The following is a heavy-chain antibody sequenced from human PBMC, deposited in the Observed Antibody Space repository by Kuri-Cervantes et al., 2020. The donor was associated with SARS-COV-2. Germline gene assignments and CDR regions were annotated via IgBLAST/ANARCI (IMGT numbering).Heavy chain of an antibody. J-gene: IGHJ4*02. V-gene: IGHV3-11*04. D-gene: IGHD3-9*01. CDR1: GFIFSDYY. CDR3: ARDGYFDWLFQGDYYDY. Sequence: GESLKISCTASGFIFSDYYMTWIRQARGKGLEWVSNIGPTGTTKYYADSVKGRFTISRDNAKNSLYLQMNSLRAEDTAVYYCARDGYFDWLFQGDYYDYWGQGTLVTVSS. CDR2: IGPTGTTK.